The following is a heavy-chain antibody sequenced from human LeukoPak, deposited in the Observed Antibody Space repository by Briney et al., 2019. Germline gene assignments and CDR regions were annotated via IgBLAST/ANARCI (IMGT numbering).Heavy chain of an antibody. D-gene: IGHD3-3*01. CDR1: GFPFSSYD. J-gene: IGHJ4*02. CDR3: AKEAPTYSDFWSRYLPGEF. V-gene: IGHV3-30*02. CDR2: IRNDGSNK. Sequence: GGSLRLSCTASGFPFSSYDKHGGRQAPGKGLEWVAFIRNDGSNKYYVDSVKGRFTISRDNSKNTLYLQMNILRAEDTAVYYCAKEAPTYSDFWSRYLPGEFWGKGTLVTVSS.